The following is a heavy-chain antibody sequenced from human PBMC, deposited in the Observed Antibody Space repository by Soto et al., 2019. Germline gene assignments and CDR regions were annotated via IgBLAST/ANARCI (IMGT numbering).Heavy chain of an antibody. CDR3: ARDRDRTYDFWSGYGFDP. CDR2: TYYRSKWYN. Sequence: SQTLSLTCAISGDSVSSNSAAWNWIRLSPSRGLEWLGRTYYRSKWYNDYAVSVKSRITINPDTSKNQFSLQLNSVTPEDTAVYYCARDRDRTYDFWSGYGFDPWGQGTLVTVSS. J-gene: IGHJ5*02. D-gene: IGHD3-3*01. V-gene: IGHV6-1*01. CDR1: GDSVSSNSAA.